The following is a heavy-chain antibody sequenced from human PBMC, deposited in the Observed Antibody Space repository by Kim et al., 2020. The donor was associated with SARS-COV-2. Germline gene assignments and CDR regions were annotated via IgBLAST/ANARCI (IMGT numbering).Heavy chain of an antibody. CDR1: GFTFSNAW. CDR2: IKSKTDGGTT. CDR3: TPGRRREQQLVSWFDP. J-gene: IGHJ5*02. D-gene: IGHD6-13*01. V-gene: IGHV3-15*01. Sequence: GGSLRLSCAASGFTFSNAWMSWVRQAPGKGLEWVGRIKSKTDGGTTDYAAPVKGRFTISRDDSKNTLYLQMNSLKTEDTAVYYCTPGRRREQQLVSWFDPWGQGTLVTVSS.